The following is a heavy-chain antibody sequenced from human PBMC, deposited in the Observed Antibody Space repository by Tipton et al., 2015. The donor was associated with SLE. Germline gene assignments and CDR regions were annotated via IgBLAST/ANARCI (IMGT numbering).Heavy chain of an antibody. CDR3: AKVGGSWPYYFDY. CDR2: ISGSGGST. Sequence: SLRLSCAASGFTFSSYAMSWVRQAPGKGLEWVSAISGSGGSTYYADSVKGRFTISRDNSKNTLCLQMNSLRAEDTAVYYCAKVGGSWPYYFDYWGQGTLVTVSS. CDR1: GFTFSSYA. J-gene: IGHJ4*02. V-gene: IGHV3-23*01. D-gene: IGHD6-13*01.